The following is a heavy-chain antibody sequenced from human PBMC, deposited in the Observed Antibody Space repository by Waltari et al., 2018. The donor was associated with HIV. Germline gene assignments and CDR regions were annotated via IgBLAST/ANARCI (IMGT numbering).Heavy chain of an antibody. J-gene: IGHJ4*02. CDR3: NKDFNWNDGH. Sequence: EVQLLESGGGLVQPGGSLRLSCSGSGFTFSNHDMNWFRQVPGKGLEWVSNIQYNGDSRSYADSVKGRFTISRDNPKNRLYLQMNSLRADDTAIYYCNKDFNWNDGHWGQGTLVTVSS. V-gene: IGHV3-23*01. CDR1: GFTFSNHD. D-gene: IGHD1-20*01. CDR2: IQYNGDSR.